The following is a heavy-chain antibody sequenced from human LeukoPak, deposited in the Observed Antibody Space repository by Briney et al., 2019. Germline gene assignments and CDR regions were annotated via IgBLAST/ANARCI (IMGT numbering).Heavy chain of an antibody. CDR1: GDSIISGTYY. CDR3: ARGGVATRTDY. J-gene: IGHJ4*02. D-gene: IGHD5-12*01. CDR2: IYTSGST. V-gene: IGHV4-61*02. Sequence: SQTLSLTCSVSGDSIISGTYYWSWIRQPDGKGLEWIGRIYTSGSTSYNPSLKSRVTISVDTSKNQFSLKLTSVTAADTAVYYCARGGVATRTDYWGQGTLVTVSS.